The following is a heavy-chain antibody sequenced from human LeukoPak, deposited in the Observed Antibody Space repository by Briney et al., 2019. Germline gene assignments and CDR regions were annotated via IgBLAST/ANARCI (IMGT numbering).Heavy chain of an antibody. J-gene: IGHJ4*02. V-gene: IGHV4-34*01. CDR3: ARGRGSYYPD. Sequence: SETLSLTCAVYGGSFSGYYWSWIRQPPGKGLEWIGEINHSGSTNYNSSLKSRVTISVDTSKNQFSLKLTSVTAADTAVFYCARGRGSYYPDWGQGTPVTVSS. CDR2: INHSGST. D-gene: IGHD1-26*01. CDR1: GGSFSGYY.